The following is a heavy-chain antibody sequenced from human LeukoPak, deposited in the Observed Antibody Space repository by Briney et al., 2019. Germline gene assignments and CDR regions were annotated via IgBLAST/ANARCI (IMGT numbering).Heavy chain of an antibody. CDR2: IYSGGST. V-gene: IGHV3-66*02. CDR3: ARDSISGVVTSYFDY. J-gene: IGHJ4*02. D-gene: IGHD3-3*01. CDR1: GFTVSSNY. Sequence: GGSLRLSCAASGFTVSSNYMSWVRQAPGKGLEWVSVIYSGGSTYYADSVKGRFTISRDNSKNTLYLQMNSLRAEDTAVYYCARDSISGVVTSYFDYWGQGTLVTVSS.